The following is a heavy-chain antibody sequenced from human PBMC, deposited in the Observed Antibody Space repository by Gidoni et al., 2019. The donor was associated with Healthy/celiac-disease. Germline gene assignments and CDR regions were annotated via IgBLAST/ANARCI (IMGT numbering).Heavy chain of an antibody. CDR2: IYYSGRT. Sequence: QVPLQESGPGLVKPSETLSLTCTVSGGSISSYYWSWIRQPPGKGLEWIGYIYYSGRTNYNPSLKSRVTISVDTSKNQFSLKLSSVTAADTAVYYCAREAGGSYLLWGQGTMVTVSS. D-gene: IGHD1-26*01. J-gene: IGHJ3*01. CDR1: GGSISSYY. CDR3: AREAGGSYLL. V-gene: IGHV4-59*01.